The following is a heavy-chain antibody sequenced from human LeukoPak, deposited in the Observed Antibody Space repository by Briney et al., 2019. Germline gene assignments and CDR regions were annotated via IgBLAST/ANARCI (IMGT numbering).Heavy chain of an antibody. V-gene: IGHV3-64D*09. CDR3: VKAQGGGDGYKQHY. CDR1: GFTFSNYA. Sequence: GGSLRLSCSASGFTFSNYAMHWVRQAPGKGLEYVSAISSNGGSTDYADSVKGRLTISRDNSKNTLYLQMSSLRAEDTAVYYCVKAQGGGDGYKQHYWGRGTLVTVSS. D-gene: IGHD5-24*01. CDR2: ISSNGGST. J-gene: IGHJ4*02.